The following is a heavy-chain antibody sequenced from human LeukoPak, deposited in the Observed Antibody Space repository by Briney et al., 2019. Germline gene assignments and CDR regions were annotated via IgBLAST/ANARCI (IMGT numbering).Heavy chain of an antibody. Sequence: APVKVSCKASGYTFTSYYMHWVRQAPGQGLEWMGIINPSGVSTIYAQKFQGRVTMTRDTSTSTVYMELSSLRSEDTAVYYCARDPLIRGYSYGYDYWGQGTLVTVSS. V-gene: IGHV1-46*01. D-gene: IGHD5-18*01. CDR2: INPSGVST. CDR3: ARDPLIRGYSYGYDY. J-gene: IGHJ4*02. CDR1: GYTFTSYY.